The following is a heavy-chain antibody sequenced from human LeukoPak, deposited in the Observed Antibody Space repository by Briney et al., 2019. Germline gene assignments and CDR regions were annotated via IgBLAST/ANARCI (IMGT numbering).Heavy chain of an antibody. J-gene: IGHJ3*02. V-gene: IGHV4-61*05. D-gene: IGHD3-22*01. CDR1: GGSISSSSYS. Sequence: SETLSLTCTVSGGSISSSSYSWSWIRQPPGKGLEWIGYIYYSGSTNYNPSLKSRVTISVDTSKNQFSLKLSSVTAADTAVYYCARRIPTYYYDSSGYRRWAFDIWGQGTMVTVSS. CDR2: IYYSGST. CDR3: ARRIPTYYYDSSGYRRWAFDI.